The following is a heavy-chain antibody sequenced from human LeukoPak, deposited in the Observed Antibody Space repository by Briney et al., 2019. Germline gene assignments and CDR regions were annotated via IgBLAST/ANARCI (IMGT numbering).Heavy chain of an antibody. CDR1: GFTVSSNY. J-gene: IGHJ4*02. D-gene: IGHD1-26*01. Sequence: GGSLRLSCAASGFTVSSNYMSWVRQAPGKGLEWVSAISGSGGSTYYADSVRGQFTISRDNSKNTLYLQMNSLRAEDTAVYYCAGRTWELRSPFDYWGQGTLVTVSS. V-gene: IGHV3-23*01. CDR2: ISGSGGST. CDR3: AGRTWELRSPFDY.